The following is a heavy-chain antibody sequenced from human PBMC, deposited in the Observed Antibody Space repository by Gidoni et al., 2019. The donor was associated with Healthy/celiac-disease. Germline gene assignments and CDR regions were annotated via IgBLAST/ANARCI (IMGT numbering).Heavy chain of an antibody. D-gene: IGHD6-25*01. V-gene: IGHV4-34*01. Sequence: QVQLQQWGAGLLKPSETLSLTCAVYGGSFSGYYWSWIRQPPGKGLEWIGEINHSGSTNYNPSLKSRVTISVDTSKNQFSLKQSSVTAADTAVYYCARRGAATTDYWGQGTLVTVSS. CDR3: ARRGAATTDY. J-gene: IGHJ4*02. CDR1: GGSFSGYY. CDR2: INHSGST.